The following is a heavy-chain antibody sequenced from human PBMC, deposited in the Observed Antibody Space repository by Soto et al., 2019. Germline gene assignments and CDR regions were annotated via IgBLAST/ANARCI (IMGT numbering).Heavy chain of an antibody. CDR1: GFTFSSYG. D-gene: IGHD6-6*01. CDR3: ARDRRTTHDGGSSSNFDY. Sequence: QVQLVESGGGVVQPGRSLRLSCAASGFTFSSYGMHWVRQAPGKGLEWVAVIWYDGSNKYYADSVKGRFTISRDNSKNTLYLQMNSLRAEDTAVYYCARDRRTTHDGGSSSNFDYWGQGTLVTVSS. CDR2: IWYDGSNK. V-gene: IGHV3-33*01. J-gene: IGHJ4*02.